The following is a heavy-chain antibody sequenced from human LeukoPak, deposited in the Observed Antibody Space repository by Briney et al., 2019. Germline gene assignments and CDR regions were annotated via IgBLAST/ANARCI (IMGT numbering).Heavy chain of an antibody. D-gene: IGHD1-26*01. Sequence: SETLSLTCTVSGGSISSYYWSWIRQPAGKGLEWIGRVYTSGNTNYNPSLKSRVTMSVDTSKNQFSLKLTSVTAADTAVYYCARDSSGSLNWFDPWGQGTLVTVSS. CDR3: ARDSSGSLNWFDP. CDR2: VYTSGNT. CDR1: GGSISSYY. V-gene: IGHV4-4*07. J-gene: IGHJ5*02.